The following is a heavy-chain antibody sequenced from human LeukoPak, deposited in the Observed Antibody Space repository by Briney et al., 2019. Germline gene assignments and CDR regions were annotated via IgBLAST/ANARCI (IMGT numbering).Heavy chain of an antibody. Sequence: PGGSLRLSCAASGFTVSSSCMSWVRQAPGKGLKWVSVICGGGTTYYADSVKGRFTIPRDNSKNTVYLQMNSLRAEDTAVYYCATGVASGGPPMCWGQGTLVTVSS. J-gene: IGHJ4*02. CDR1: GFTVSSSC. CDR3: ATGVASGGPPMC. CDR2: ICGGGTT. V-gene: IGHV3-53*01. D-gene: IGHD6-13*01.